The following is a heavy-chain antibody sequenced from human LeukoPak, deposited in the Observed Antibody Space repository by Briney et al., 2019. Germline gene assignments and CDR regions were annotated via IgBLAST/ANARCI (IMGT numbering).Heavy chain of an antibody. Sequence: GGSLRLSCAASGVTFSSYGMHWVRQAPGKGLEWVAFIRYDGSNKYYADSVKGRFTISRDNSKHTPYLPMNSLRAEDTAVYYCAKDRLGIVVVITTADYWGQGTLVTVSS. CDR2: IRYDGSNK. J-gene: IGHJ4*02. D-gene: IGHD3-22*01. CDR1: GVTFSSYG. CDR3: AKDRLGIVVVITTADY. V-gene: IGHV3-30*02.